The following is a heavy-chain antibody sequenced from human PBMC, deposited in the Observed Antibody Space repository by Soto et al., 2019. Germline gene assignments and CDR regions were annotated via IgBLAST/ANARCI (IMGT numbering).Heavy chain of an antibody. CDR3: AKAPQPDYYDSSGPVGDY. J-gene: IGHJ4*02. CDR2: ISGSGGST. D-gene: IGHD3-22*01. Sequence: EVQLLESGGGLVQPGGSLRLSCAACGYTFSSDAMSWVRQAPGKGLEWVSAISGSGGSTYYADSVKGRFTISRDNSKNTLYLQMNSLRAEDTAVYYCAKAPQPDYYDSSGPVGDYWGQGTLVTVSS. V-gene: IGHV3-23*01. CDR1: GYTFSSDA.